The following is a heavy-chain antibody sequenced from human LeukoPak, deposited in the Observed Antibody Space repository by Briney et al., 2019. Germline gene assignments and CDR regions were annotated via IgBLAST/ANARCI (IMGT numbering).Heavy chain of an antibody. J-gene: IGHJ5*02. Sequence: PSETLSLTCTVSGGSISSGGYYWSWIRQHPGKGLEWIGYIYYSGSTYYNPSLKSRVTISVDTSKNQFSLKLSSVTAADTAVYYCARGSRTTENWFDPWGQGTLVTVSS. CDR3: ARGSRTTENWFDP. D-gene: IGHD4-11*01. CDR2: IYYSGST. V-gene: IGHV4-31*03. CDR1: GGSISSGGYY.